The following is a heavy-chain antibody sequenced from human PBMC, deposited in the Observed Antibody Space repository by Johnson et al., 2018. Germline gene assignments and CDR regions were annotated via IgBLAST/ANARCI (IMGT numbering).Heavy chain of an antibody. CDR3: ARDQLHAFDI. J-gene: IGHJ3*02. Sequence: VQPVQSGGGLVQPGGSXRLSCAASGFTFSSYDMHWVRQATGTGLEWVSAIGPAGDTYYPGSVNGRFTISRDNSKNTLSPQTNSLRAEDTAVYYCARDQLHAFDIWGQGTMVTVSS. V-gene: IGHV3-13*01. CDR2: IGPAGDT. CDR1: GFTFSSYD.